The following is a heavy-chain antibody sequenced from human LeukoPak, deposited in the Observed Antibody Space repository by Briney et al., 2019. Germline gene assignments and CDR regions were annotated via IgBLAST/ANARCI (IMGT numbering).Heavy chain of an antibody. CDR1: GYNFDTSF. J-gene: IGHJ4*02. CDR3: ARQGRSGYASDY. D-gene: IGHD5-12*01. Sequence: GESLKISCQGSGYNFDTSFIAWVRQMPGRGLEWMGIICPGDSDTRYSPSFQGQVTISADKSITTAYLQWSSLKASDTAMYYCARQGRSGYASDYWGQGTLVTVSS. CDR2: ICPGDSDT. V-gene: IGHV5-51*01.